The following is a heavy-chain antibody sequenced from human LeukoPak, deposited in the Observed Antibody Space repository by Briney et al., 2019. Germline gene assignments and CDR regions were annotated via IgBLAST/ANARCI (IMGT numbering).Heavy chain of an antibody. CDR1: GXSFXGXY. CDR2: IXXXGXT. Sequence: PSETLSLTCAVYGXSFXGXYXSXXXXPPXXXXXWXGEIXXXGXTNYNPSLKGRVTXSVDTSKNQFSLKLSSVTAADTAVYYCARGRENALXCSSTSCYVPRFDPWGQGTLVTVSS. D-gene: IGHD2-2*01. J-gene: IGHJ5*02. V-gene: IGHV4-34*01. CDR3: ARGRENALXCSSTSCYVPRFDP.